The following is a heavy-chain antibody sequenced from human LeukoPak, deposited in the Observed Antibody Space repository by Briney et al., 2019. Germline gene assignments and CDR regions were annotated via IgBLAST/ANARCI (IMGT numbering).Heavy chain of an antibody. D-gene: IGHD6-19*01. V-gene: IGHV3-21*01. CDR3: ASDEHSGY. CDR2: ISSSSSYI. CDR1: GFTFSSYA. Sequence: GGSLRLSCAASGFTFSSYAMSWVRQAPGKGLEWVSSISSSSSYIYYADSVKGRFTISRDNAKNSLYLQMNSLRAEDTAVYYCASDEHSGYWGQGTLVTVSS. J-gene: IGHJ4*02.